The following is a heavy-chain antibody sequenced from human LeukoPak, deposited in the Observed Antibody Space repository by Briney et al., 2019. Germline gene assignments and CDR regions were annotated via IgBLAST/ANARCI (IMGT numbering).Heavy chain of an antibody. CDR2: ISAYKGNT. CDR1: GYTFTSYV. CDR3: ARDSSSVTPSGMDV. V-gene: IGHV1-18*01. J-gene: IGHJ6*02. D-gene: IGHD3-22*01. Sequence: GASVKVSCKAFGYTFTSYVITWVRQAPGQGLEWMGWISAYKGNTDYADNFQGRVIVTTDTSTSTAYMELRSLRSDDTAVYYCARDSSSVTPSGMDVWGQGTTVAVSS.